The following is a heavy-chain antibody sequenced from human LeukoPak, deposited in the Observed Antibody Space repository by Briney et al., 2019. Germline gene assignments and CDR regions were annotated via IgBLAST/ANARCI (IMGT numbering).Heavy chain of an antibody. CDR1: GFTFSDYA. Sequence: GGSLRLSCAASGFTFSDYAMHWVRQAPGKGLEYVSAISTDGGGTYYVNSVKGRFTISRDNSKNTLYLQMGSLGAEDMAVYYCARYGSGSYYHYWGQGTLVTVSS. CDR2: ISTDGGGT. CDR3: ARYGSGSYYHY. J-gene: IGHJ4*02. V-gene: IGHV3-64*01. D-gene: IGHD3-10*01.